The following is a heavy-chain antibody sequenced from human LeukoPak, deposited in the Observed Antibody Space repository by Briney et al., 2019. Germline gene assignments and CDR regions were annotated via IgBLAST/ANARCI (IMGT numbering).Heavy chain of an antibody. D-gene: IGHD5-24*01. Sequence: SETLSLTCTVSGGSISSYYWSWIRQPPGKGLEWIGYIYYSGSTNYNPSLKSRVTISVDTSKNQFSLKLSSVTAADTAVYYCARARRDGYNPLFDYWGQGTLVTVSS. CDR2: IYYSGST. CDR1: GGSISSYY. CDR3: ARARRDGYNPLFDY. V-gene: IGHV4-59*08. J-gene: IGHJ4*02.